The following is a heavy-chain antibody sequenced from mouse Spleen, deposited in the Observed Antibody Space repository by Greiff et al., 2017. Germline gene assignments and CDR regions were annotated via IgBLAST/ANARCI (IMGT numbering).Heavy chain of an antibody. CDR3: ARRTGTYYFGY. CDR2: ISYDGSN. CDR1: GYSITSGYY. J-gene: IGHJ2*01. D-gene: IGHD4-1*01. Sequence: EVQLVESGPGLVKPSQSLSLTCSVTGYSITSGYYWNWIRQFPGNKLEWMGYISYDGSNNYNPSLKNRISITRDTSKNQFFLKLNSVTTEDTATYYCARRTGTYYFGYWGQGTTLTVSS. V-gene: IGHV3-6*01.